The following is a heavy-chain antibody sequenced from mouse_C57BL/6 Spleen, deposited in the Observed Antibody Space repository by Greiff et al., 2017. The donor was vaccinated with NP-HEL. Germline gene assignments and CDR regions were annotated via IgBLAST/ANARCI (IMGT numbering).Heavy chain of an antibody. V-gene: IGHV1-64*01. Sequence: VQLQQPGAELVKPGASVKLSCKASGYTFTSYWMHWVKQRPGQGLEWIGMIHPNSGSTNYNEKFKSKATLTVDKSSSTAYMQLSSLTSEDSAVYYCARYPLYDYDVAWFAYWGQGTLVTVSA. CDR1: GYTFTSYW. CDR2: IHPNSGST. J-gene: IGHJ3*01. D-gene: IGHD2-4*01. CDR3: ARYPLYDYDVAWFAY.